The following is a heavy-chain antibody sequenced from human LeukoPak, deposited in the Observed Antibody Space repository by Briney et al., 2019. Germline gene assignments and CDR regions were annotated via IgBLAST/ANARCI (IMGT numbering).Heavy chain of an antibody. D-gene: IGHD2-8*01. Sequence: GGSLRLSCAASGFIFSNYGMNWVRQAPGKGLEWVSLIHSDGSTYYADSVKGRFIISRDNSANTLYLQMNSLRAEDTAVYYCARFQPIYTNSYAWFDPWGQGTLVTVSS. CDR3: ARFQPIYTNSYAWFDP. CDR2: IHSDGST. V-gene: IGHV3-53*01. J-gene: IGHJ5*02. CDR1: GFIFSNYG.